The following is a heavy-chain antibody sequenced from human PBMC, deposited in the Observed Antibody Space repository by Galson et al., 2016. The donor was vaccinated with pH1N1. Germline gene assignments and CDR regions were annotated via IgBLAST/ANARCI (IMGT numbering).Heavy chain of an antibody. J-gene: IGHJ6*03. CDR3: ARDEAYDFWSPLGDYYYMDV. D-gene: IGHD3-3*01. CDR1: GYTFTSYG. V-gene: IGHV1-18*01. CDR2: ISGYTGNT. Sequence: SVKVSCKASGYTFTSYGINWVRQAPGQGLEWMGWISGYTGNTNYAQGFQGRVTMTADTSTGTAYMELKSLTPDDTAVYYCARDEAYDFWSPLGDYYYMDVWGKGTTVTVSS.